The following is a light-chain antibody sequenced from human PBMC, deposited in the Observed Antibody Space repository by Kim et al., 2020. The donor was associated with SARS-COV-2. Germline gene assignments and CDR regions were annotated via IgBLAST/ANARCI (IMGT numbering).Light chain of an antibody. CDR3: QSYDSSNWV. J-gene: IGLJ3*02. Sequence: GKTVTISCPRSSGSIASNYVQWYQQRPGSAPPTVIYEDNQRPSGVPDRFSGSIDSSSNSASLTISGLKTEDEADYYCQSYDSSNWVFGGGTQLTVL. V-gene: IGLV6-57*03. CDR1: SGSIASNY. CDR2: EDN.